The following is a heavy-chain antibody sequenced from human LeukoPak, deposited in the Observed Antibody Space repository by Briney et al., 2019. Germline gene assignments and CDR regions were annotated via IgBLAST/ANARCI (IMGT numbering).Heavy chain of an antibody. D-gene: IGHD3-22*01. V-gene: IGHV4-39*01. CDR3: ARGSDLYYYDSSGQYDY. CDR1: GGSISSSSYY. J-gene: IGHJ4*02. CDR2: IYYSGST. Sequence: SETLSLTCTVSGGSISSSSYYWGWIRQPPGKGLEWIGSIYYSGSTYYNPSLKSRVTISVDTSKNQFSLKLSSVTAADTAVYYCARGSDLYYYDSSGQYDYWGQGTLVTVSS.